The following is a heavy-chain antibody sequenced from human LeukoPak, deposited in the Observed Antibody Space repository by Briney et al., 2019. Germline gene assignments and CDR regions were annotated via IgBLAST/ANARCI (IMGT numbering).Heavy chain of an antibody. CDR1: GGSFSGCY. Sequence: SETLSLTCAVYGGSFSGCYWSWIRQPPGKGLEWIGESNHSGSTYYNPSLKSRVSISVDTSKNQFSLNLSSVTAADTAVYYCATEIQNIAGRVYWGQGTLVTVSS. D-gene: IGHD6-6*01. CDR3: ATEIQNIAGRVY. J-gene: IGHJ4*02. CDR2: SNHSGST. V-gene: IGHV4-34*01.